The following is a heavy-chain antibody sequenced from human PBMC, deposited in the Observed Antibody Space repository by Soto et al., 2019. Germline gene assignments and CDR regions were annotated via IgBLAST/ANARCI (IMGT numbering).Heavy chain of an antibody. D-gene: IGHD2-15*01. Sequence: QLQLQESGSGLVKPSQTLSLTCAVSGGYISSVGYSWSWIRQPPGKVLEWIGYIYHSGSTYYNPSLKSRVTISVDMSKTQFSLKLRSVTAADTAVYYGARGPPIGRWGQGTLVTVSS. V-gene: IGHV4-30-2*01. CDR1: GGYISSVGYS. CDR2: IYHSGST. CDR3: ARGPPIGR. J-gene: IGHJ4*02.